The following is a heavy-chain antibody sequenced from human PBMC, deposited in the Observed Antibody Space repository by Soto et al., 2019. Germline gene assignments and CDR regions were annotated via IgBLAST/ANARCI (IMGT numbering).Heavy chain of an antibody. CDR1: GYTFTSYG. J-gene: IGHJ4*02. CDR3: AREGGGNGMMATTYFDY. V-gene: IGHV1-18*01. D-gene: IGHD5-12*01. Sequence: QVPLVQSGAEVKKPGASVKVSCKASGYTFTSYGISWVRQAPGQGLEWMGWISAYNGNTNYAQKLQGRVTMTTDTATRTAYRGRRGLGFDDTAGYYWAREGGGNGMMATTYFDYWGQGTLVTVSS. CDR2: ISAYNGNT.